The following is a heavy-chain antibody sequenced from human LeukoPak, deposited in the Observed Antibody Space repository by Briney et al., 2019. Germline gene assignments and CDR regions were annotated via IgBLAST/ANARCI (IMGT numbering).Heavy chain of an antibody. D-gene: IGHD5-18*01. CDR1: GFTFDDYA. V-gene: IGHV3-9*01. CDR3: AKDKGRGYSYLDY. CDR2: ITWNSGSI. Sequence: PGRSLRHSCAASGFTFDDYAIHWVRQAPGKGLEWVSGITWNSGSIVYADSVKGRFTISRDNAKKSLYLQMNSLRAEDTALYYCAKDKGRGYSYLDYCGQGTLVTVSS. J-gene: IGHJ4*02.